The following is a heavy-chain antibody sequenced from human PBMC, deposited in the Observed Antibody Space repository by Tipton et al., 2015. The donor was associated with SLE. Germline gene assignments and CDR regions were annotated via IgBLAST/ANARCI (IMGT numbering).Heavy chain of an antibody. CDR2: ISWDGGST. Sequence: SLRLSCAASGFTFDDYAMHWVRQAPGKGLEWVSLISWDGGSTYYADSVKGRFTISRDNSKNSLYLQMNSLRAEDTALYYCAKDHSSGWNGFDYWGQGTLVTVSS. D-gene: IGHD6-19*01. CDR1: GFTFDDYA. J-gene: IGHJ4*02. V-gene: IGHV3-43D*04. CDR3: AKDHSSGWNGFDY.